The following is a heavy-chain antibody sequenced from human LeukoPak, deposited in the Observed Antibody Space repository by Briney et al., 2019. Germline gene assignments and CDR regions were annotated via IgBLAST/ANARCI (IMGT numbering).Heavy chain of an antibody. D-gene: IGHD3-3*01. J-gene: IGHJ4*02. V-gene: IGHV3-23*01. CDR3: AKGFFWSNFDY. Sequence: GRSLRLSCAASGFTFSSYAMHWVRQAPGKGLEWVSAISGSGGSTYYADSVKGRFTISRDNSKNTLYLQMNSLGAEDTAVYYCAKGFFWSNFDYWGQGTLVTVSS. CDR1: GFTFSSYA. CDR2: ISGSGGST.